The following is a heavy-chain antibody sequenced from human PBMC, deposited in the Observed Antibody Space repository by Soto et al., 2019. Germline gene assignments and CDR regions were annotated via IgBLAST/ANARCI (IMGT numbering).Heavy chain of an antibody. CDR3: AKEMIASTLADFFDY. Sequence: EVQLLESGGGLIQPGGSRRLSCEASGFTFSNYGMTWVRLAPGKGLEWVSTISGSGGRTFYADPVKGRFTISRDNSKNTLYLQMNSLRAEDTAVYYCAKEMIASTLADFFDYWGQGTLVIVSS. J-gene: IGHJ4*02. D-gene: IGHD2-21*01. CDR1: GFTFSNYG. CDR2: ISGSGGRT. V-gene: IGHV3-23*01.